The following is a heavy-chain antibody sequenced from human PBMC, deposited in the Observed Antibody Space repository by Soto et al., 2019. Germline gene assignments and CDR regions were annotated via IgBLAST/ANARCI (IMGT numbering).Heavy chain of an antibody. J-gene: IGHJ4*02. Sequence: QVQLVESGGGLVKPGGSLRLSCAVSGSTFSDYYMSWIRQAPGKGLEWVSYISRSGSVIYYADSVKGRFTISRDDAKNSLYLQMNSLRAEDTAVYYCASDSYGVDLGYWGQGTLVTVSS. CDR2: ISRSGSVI. CDR1: GSTFSDYY. CDR3: ASDSYGVDLGY. V-gene: IGHV3-11*01. D-gene: IGHD4-17*01.